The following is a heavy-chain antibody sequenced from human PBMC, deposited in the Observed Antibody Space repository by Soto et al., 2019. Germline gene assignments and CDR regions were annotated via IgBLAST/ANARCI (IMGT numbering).Heavy chain of an antibody. CDR1: GFTFSSYW. J-gene: IGHJ4*02. D-gene: IGHD3-3*01. V-gene: IGHV3-7*01. Sequence: EVQLVESGGGLVQPGGSLSLSCAASGFTFSSYWMSWVRQAPGKGLEWVANIKQDGSEKYYVDSVKGRFTISRDNAKNSLYLQMNSLRAEDTAVYHCARDSNPTYYDFWSGYYDRNYYFDYWGQGTLVTVSS. CDR3: ARDSNPTYYDFWSGYYDRNYYFDY. CDR2: IKQDGSEK.